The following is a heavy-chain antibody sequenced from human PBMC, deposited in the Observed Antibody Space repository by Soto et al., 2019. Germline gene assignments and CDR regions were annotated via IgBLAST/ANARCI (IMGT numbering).Heavy chain of an antibody. Sequence: SETLSLTCTVSGGSISSYYWSWIRQPPGKGLEWIGYIYYSGSTNYNPSLKSRVTISVDTSKNQFSLKLSSVTAADTAVYYCARSTTGTISALNWFGPWGQGTLVTVSS. CDR3: ARSTTGTISALNWFGP. CDR2: IYYSGST. D-gene: IGHD1-1*01. V-gene: IGHV4-59*08. J-gene: IGHJ5*02. CDR1: GGSISSYY.